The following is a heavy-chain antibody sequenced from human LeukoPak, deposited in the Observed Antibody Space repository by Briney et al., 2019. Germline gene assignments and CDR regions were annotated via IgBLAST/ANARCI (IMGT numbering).Heavy chain of an antibody. J-gene: IGHJ4*02. Sequence: PGGSLRLPCAASGFIFSNYAMQWVRQAPGMGLEWVAFIRYDGGNTYYADSVKGRFTISRDNSKNTLHLQMNSLRAEDTAVYYCAKVTYGSGTYGAFDYWGQGTLVSVS. V-gene: IGHV3-30*02. CDR2: IRYDGGNT. CDR1: GFIFSNYA. CDR3: AKVTYGSGTYGAFDY. D-gene: IGHD3-10*01.